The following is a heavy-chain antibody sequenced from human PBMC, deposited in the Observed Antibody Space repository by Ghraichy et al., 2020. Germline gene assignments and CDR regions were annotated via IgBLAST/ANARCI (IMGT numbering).Heavy chain of an antibody. CDR2: IYRSGIT. Sequence: GGSLRLSCAASGLVVSNNFMSWVRQAPGKGLEWVSHIYRSGITSYAESVKDRFTISRDNSKNTLYLQMNSLRAEDTAVYYCARDFRAMTVERYMDVWGQGTTVTVSS. D-gene: IGHD3-3*01. CDR3: ARDFRAMTVERYMDV. J-gene: IGHJ6*02. CDR1: GLVVSNNF. V-gene: IGHV3-66*01.